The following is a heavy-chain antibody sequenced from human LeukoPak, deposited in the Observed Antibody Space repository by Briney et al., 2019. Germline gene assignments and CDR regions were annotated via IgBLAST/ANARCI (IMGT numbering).Heavy chain of an antibody. CDR2: ISYDGSNK. CDR3: AKAYSRITMVRGAREPPDY. D-gene: IGHD3-10*01. Sequence: GGSLRLSCAASGFTFSSYGMHWVRQAPGKGLEWVAVISYDGSNKYYADSVKGRFTISRDNSKNTLYLQMNSLRAEDTAVYYCAKAYSRITMVRGAREPPDYWGQGTLVTVSS. J-gene: IGHJ4*02. CDR1: GFTFSSYG. V-gene: IGHV3-30*18.